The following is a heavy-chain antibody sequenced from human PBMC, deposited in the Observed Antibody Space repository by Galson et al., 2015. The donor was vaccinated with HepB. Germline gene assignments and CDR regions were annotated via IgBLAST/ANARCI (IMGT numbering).Heavy chain of an antibody. D-gene: IGHD7-27*01. CDR3: ARSIHLGRGFDS. CDR2: THYRSKWSN. CDR1: GDSVSSNTVG. J-gene: IGHJ4*02. V-gene: IGHV6-1*01. Sequence: CAISGDSVSSNTVGWNWIRQSPSRGLEWLGRTHYRSKWSNDYAQSVQSRTTINPDTSKNQISLQLNSVTPEDTAVYYCARSIHLGRGFDSWGQGTLVTVSS.